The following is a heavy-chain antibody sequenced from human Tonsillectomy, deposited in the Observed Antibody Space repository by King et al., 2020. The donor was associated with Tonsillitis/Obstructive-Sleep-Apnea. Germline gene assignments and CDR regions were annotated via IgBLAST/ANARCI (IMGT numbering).Heavy chain of an antibody. D-gene: IGHD1-26*01. V-gene: IGHV4-59*01. Sequence: QLQESGPGLVKPSETLSLTCTVSGGSISSYYWSWLRQPPGKGLEWIGYIYYSGSTNYNPSLKSRVTISVDTSKNQFSLKLSSVTAADTAVYYCAREGGSYGGFDYWGQGTLVTVSS. CDR1: GGSISSYY. CDR2: IYYSGST. J-gene: IGHJ4*02. CDR3: AREGGSYGGFDY.